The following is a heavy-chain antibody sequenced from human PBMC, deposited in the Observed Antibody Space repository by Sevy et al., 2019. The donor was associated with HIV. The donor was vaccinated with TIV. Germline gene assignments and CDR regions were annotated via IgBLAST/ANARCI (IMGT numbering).Heavy chain of an antibody. CDR1: GYTVTAYY. D-gene: IGHD3-10*01. CDR3: PRDEVGDGHDAFDI. J-gene: IGHJ3*02. V-gene: IGHV1-2*06. CDR2: SNPNNDDT. Sequence: ASVKVSCKASGYTVTAYYIHWVQQAPGQGLEWMGRSNPNNDDTKYAQKFQGRVTMTRDTSITTAYMELSRLRSDDTAVYYCPRDEVGDGHDAFDIWGQRTMVTVSS.